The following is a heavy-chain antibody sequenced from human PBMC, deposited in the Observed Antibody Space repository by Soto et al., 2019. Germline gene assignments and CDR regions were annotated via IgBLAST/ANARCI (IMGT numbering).Heavy chain of an antibody. Sequence: SETLSLTCTVSGGSISDYYWSWIRQPPGKGLEWIGYISDSGNTKYNPSLKTRVTLSVDTSKDQFSLKVTSVTAADTAIYYCTRKETLISEEDSWGQGILVTVAS. V-gene: IGHV4-59*08. CDR3: TRKETLISEEDS. CDR2: ISDSGNT. CDR1: GGSISDYY. J-gene: IGHJ4*02.